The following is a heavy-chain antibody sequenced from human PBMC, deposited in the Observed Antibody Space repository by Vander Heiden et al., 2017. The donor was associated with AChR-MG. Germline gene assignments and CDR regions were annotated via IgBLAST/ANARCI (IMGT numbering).Heavy chain of an antibody. V-gene: IGHV3-73*02. CDR1: EVTFSHSA. J-gene: IGHJ4*02. D-gene: IGHD5-12*01. CDR3: TRLNGYSSDY. CDR2: IKSKANNYAT. Sequence: EVQLVESGGGSVQPGGSLKLSCAASEVTFSHSAVHWVRQASGKGLEWVGHIKSKANNYATSYAASLKGRFTISRDDSKNTAYLHMNSLNTEDTAIYYCTRLNGYSSDYWGQGTLVTVSS.